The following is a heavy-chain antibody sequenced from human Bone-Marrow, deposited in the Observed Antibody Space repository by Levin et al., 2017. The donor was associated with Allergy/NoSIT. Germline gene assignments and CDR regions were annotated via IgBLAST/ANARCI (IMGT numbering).Heavy chain of an antibody. Sequence: GGSLRLSCAASGFTFSTYGMNWVRQAPGKGLEWVSGISGSGAGTYYADSVKARFTISRDNSKNTFYLQMTSLRVEDTAVYYCARGGTSGDYAPYNWFDRWGQGTLVTVPS. D-gene: IGHD3-22*01. CDR3: ARGGTSGDYAPYNWFDR. J-gene: IGHJ5*02. CDR1: GFTFSTYG. CDR2: ISGSGAGT. V-gene: IGHV3-23*01.